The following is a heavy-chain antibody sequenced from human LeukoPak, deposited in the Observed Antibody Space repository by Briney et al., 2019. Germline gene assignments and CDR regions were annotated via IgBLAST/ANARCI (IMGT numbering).Heavy chain of an antibody. V-gene: IGHV3-73*01. CDR1: GFTFSGSA. J-gene: IGHJ1*01. CDR2: IRSKANSYAT. CDR3: LLIILGGSSQK. Sequence: GGSLRLSCAASGFTFSGSAMHWVRQASGKGLEWVGRIRSKANSYATAYAASVKGRFTISRDDSKNTAYLQMNSLRVEDTAVYYCLLIILGGSSQKWGQGTLVTVSS. D-gene: IGHD3-3*01.